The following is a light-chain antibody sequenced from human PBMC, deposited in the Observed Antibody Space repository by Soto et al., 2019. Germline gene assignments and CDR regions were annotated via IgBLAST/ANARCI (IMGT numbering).Light chain of an antibody. J-gene: IGKJ1*01. CDR3: QQYGSSGT. CDR1: HSVSSY. CDR2: GAS. V-gene: IGKV3-20*01. Sequence: PGQRATLSFRASHSVSSYLAWYQQKPGQAPRLLIYGASSRATGIPDRFSGSGSGTDFTLTISRLEPEDFAVYYCQQYGSSGTFGQGTKVDIK.